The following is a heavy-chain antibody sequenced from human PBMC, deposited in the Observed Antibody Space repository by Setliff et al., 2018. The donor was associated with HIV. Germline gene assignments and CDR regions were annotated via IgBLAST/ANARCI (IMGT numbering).Heavy chain of an antibody. CDR2: IYAGGST. Sequence: SETLSLTCTVVSGGSISGYYWNWIRQTPGQGLEWIGYIYAGGSTNYNPSLKSRVTISVDTSKNQFSLKLSSVTAADTAVFYCARGTLYYYDTGGYSYFDYWGQGTLVTVSS. V-gene: IGHV4-59*12. D-gene: IGHD3-22*01. CDR1: GGSISGYY. J-gene: IGHJ4*02. CDR3: ARGTLYYYDTGGYSYFDY.